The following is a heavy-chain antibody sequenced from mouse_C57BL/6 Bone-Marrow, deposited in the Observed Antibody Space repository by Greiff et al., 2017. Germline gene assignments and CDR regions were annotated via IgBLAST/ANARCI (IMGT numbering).Heavy chain of an antibody. CDR1: GYTFTSYW. Sequence: QVQLQQPGAELVKPGASVKISCKASGYTFTSYWITWVKQRPGQGLEWIGDIYPGSGSTNYNEKFKSKATLTVDTSSSTADMQLSSLTSEDSAVYYCASNCFAYWGQGTLVTVSA. CDR2: IYPGSGST. J-gene: IGHJ3*01. V-gene: IGHV1-55*01. CDR3: ASNCFAY.